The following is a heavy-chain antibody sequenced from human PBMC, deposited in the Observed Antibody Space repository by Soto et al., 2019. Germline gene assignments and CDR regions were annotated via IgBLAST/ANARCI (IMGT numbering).Heavy chain of an antibody. CDR3: AKDRYSSSPGHLDN. J-gene: IGHJ4*02. V-gene: IGHV3-30*18. D-gene: IGHD6-6*01. CDR1: GLTFSSYG. CDR2: ISYDGSNK. Sequence: QVQLVESGGGVVQPGRSLRLSCTASGLTFSSYGMHWVRQAPGKGLEWVAVISYDGSNKHYADSVKGRFTISRDNSKNTLYLQMNSLRAEDTAVYHCAKDRYSSSPGHLDNWGQGTLVTVSS.